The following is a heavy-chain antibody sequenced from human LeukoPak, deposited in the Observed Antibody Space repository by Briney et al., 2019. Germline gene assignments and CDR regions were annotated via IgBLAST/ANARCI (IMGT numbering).Heavy chain of an antibody. V-gene: IGHV3-23*01. Sequence: GGSLRLSCAASGFTFSSYAMSWVRQAPGKGLEWVSAISGSGGSTYYADSVKGRFTISRDNAKNSLYLQMNSLRAEDTAVYYCARDSELNSGRKFDYWGQGTLVTVSS. CDR2: ISGSGGST. D-gene: IGHD6-19*01. CDR3: ARDSELNSGRKFDY. CDR1: GFTFSSYA. J-gene: IGHJ4*02.